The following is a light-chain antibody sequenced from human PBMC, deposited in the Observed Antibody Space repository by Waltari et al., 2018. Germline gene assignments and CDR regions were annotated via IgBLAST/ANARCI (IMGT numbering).Light chain of an antibody. CDR1: QSISSY. J-gene: IGKJ3*01. CDR3: QQSYSIPGFT. V-gene: IGKV1-39*01. Sequence: DIQMTKSPSSLSASVGDRVTITCRGSQSISSYLNWYQQKPGKAPKLLIYAASSLQSGVPSRFSGSGSGTDFTLTISSLQPEDFATYYCQQSYSIPGFTFGPGTKVDIK. CDR2: AAS.